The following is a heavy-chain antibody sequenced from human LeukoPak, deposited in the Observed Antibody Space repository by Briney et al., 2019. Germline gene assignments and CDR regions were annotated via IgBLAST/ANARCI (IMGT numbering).Heavy chain of an antibody. CDR1: GGSISSGDYY. J-gene: IGHJ3*02. CDR3: ARPLLYCSSTSCYASGAFDI. CDR2: IYYSGST. V-gene: IGHV4-30-4*01. D-gene: IGHD2-2*01. Sequence: SETQSLTCTVSGGSISSGDYYWSWIRQPPGKGLEWIGYIYYSGSTYYNPSLKSRVTISVDTSKNQFSLKLSSVTAADTAVYYCARPLLYCSSTSCYASGAFDIWGQGTMVTVSS.